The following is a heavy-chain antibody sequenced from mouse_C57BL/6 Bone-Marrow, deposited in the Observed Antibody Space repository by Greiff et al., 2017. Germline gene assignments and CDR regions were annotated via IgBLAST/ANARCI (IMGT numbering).Heavy chain of an antibody. J-gene: IGHJ4*01. CDR1: GYTFTSYW. D-gene: IGHD2-10*01. CDR3: ARSYYGNYDAMDY. V-gene: IGHV1-50*01. Sequence: QVQLKQPGAELVKPGASVKLSCKASGYTFTSYWMQWVKQRPGQGLEWIGEIDPSDSYTNYNQKFKGKATLTVDKSSSTAYMQLSSLTSEDSAVYYCARSYYGNYDAMDYWGQGTSVTVSS. CDR2: IDPSDSYT.